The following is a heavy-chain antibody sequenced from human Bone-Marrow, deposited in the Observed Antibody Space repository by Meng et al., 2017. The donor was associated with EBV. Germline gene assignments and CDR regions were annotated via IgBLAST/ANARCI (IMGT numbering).Heavy chain of an antibody. CDR3: AVDLRMTTEMP. Sequence: QVQLGQSGSGMNKPGLSVKASCKTSGGPFYTDAISWIRQAPGQGLEWLGGLIPKFRAPNYAQKFQDRITITADASTRTHYMELSGLSSQDTAIYYCAVDLRMTTEMPWGQGTLVTVSS. J-gene: IGHJ5*02. CDR2: LIPKFRAP. CDR1: GGPFYTDA. V-gene: IGHV1-69*01. D-gene: IGHD4-11*01.